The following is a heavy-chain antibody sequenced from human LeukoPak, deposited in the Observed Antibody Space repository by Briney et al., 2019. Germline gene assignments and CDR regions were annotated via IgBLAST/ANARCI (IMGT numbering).Heavy chain of an antibody. D-gene: IGHD6-13*01. J-gene: IGHJ5*02. Sequence: GGSLRLSCAASGFTFSDYYMSWIRQAPGKGLEWVSYISSSGSTIYYADSVKGRFTISRDNAKNSLYLQMNSLRAEDTAVYYCARLTMYSSSWNTNWFDPWGQGTLVTVSS. CDR2: ISSSGSTI. CDR1: GFTFSDYY. V-gene: IGHV3-11*04. CDR3: ARLTMYSSSWNTNWFDP.